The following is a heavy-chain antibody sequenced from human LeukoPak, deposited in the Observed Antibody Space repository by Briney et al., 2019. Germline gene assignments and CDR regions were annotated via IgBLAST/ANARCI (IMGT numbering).Heavy chain of an antibody. CDR3: SRDLAWGPADY. V-gene: IGHV6-1*01. J-gene: IGHJ4*02. CDR1: GDSVSSNSAA. CDR2: TYYCSGWYT. Sequence: SQTLSLTSAISGDSVSSNSAAWGWSRQSPSRGLEWLGRTYYCSGWYTDYDLSLKSRITIRPDSSKNQVSLQLSSVTPEDTAVYCCSRDLAWGPADYWGQGTVVTVSS. D-gene: IGHD7-27*01.